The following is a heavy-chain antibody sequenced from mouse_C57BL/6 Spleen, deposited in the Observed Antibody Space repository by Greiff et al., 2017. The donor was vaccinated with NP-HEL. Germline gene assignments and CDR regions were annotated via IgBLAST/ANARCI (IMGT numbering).Heavy chain of an antibody. V-gene: IGHV1-15*01. CDR2: IDPETGGT. J-gene: IGHJ1*03. Sequence: VQLQQSGAELVRPGASVTLSCKASGYTFTDYEMHWVKQTPVHGLEWIGAIDPETGGTAYNQKFKGKAILTADKSSSTAYMELRSLTSEDSAVYYCTRLGGSYWYFDVWGTGTTVTVSS. CDR1: GYTFTDYE. CDR3: TRLGGSYWYFDV.